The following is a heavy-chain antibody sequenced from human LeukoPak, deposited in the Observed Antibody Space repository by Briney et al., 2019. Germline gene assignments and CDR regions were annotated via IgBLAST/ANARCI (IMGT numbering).Heavy chain of an antibody. J-gene: IGHJ4*02. V-gene: IGHV4-38-2*02. D-gene: IGHD1-26*01. Sequence: ASETLSVTCTVSGCSISSAYYWGWIRQSPGKGLEWIGNIYHSGSTYYNPSLKSRVTISVDTSRDHFSLKLSSVTAADTAVYYCARVVVGVNQRYFDYWGQGTLVTVSS. CDR1: GCSISSAYY. CDR3: ARVVVGVNQRYFDY. CDR2: IYHSGST.